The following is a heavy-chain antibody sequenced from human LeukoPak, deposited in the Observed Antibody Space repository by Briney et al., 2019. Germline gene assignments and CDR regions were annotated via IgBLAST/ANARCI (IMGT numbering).Heavy chain of an antibody. CDR2: IYYGGST. CDR3: AGGLFGEFGLDF. D-gene: IGHD3-10*02. Sequence: SETLSLTCTVSGGSVSSYYWSWVRQPPGKGLEWIGYIYYGGSTNYKPSLKSRVTISVDTSKNQLSLKLSSVTAADTAVYYCAGGLFGEFGLDFWGQGTLVTVSS. V-gene: IGHV4-59*02. CDR1: GGSVSSYY. J-gene: IGHJ4*02.